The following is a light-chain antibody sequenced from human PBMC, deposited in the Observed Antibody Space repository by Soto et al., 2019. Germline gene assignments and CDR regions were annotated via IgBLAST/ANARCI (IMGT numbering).Light chain of an antibody. CDR1: SSNIGAGYD. V-gene: IGLV1-40*01. CDR2: GND. J-gene: IGLJ1*01. CDR3: QSYDSSLSRFV. Sequence: QSVLTQSPSVSGAPGQRVTISCAGNSSNIGAGYDVHWCKQLPGTAPKVLIYGNDNRPLGVPDRFSGSKSGTSGSLVISGLQAEDEADYYCQSYDSSLSRFVFGSGTKVTVL.